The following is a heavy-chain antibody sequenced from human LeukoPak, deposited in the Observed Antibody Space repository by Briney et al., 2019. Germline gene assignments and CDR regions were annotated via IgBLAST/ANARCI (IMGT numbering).Heavy chain of an antibody. J-gene: IGHJ4*02. Sequence: ASVKVSCKASGYTFTSYGISWVRQAPGQGLEWMGWISAYNGNTNYAQKLQGRVTITRDTSASTAYMELSSLRSEDMAVYYCAREGYCSGGSCYWTFDYWGQGTLVTVSS. D-gene: IGHD2-15*01. CDR1: GYTFTSYG. CDR2: ISAYNGNT. V-gene: IGHV1-18*03. CDR3: AREGYCSGGSCYWTFDY.